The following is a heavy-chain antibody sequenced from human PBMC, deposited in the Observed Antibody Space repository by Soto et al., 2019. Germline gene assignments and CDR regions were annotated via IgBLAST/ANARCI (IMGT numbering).Heavy chain of an antibody. CDR1: GGTFSSYA. CDR2: IIPIFGTA. CDR3: ARELSYGDLGYYYYYGMDV. J-gene: IGHJ6*02. D-gene: IGHD4-17*01. Sequence: QVQLVQSGAEVKKPGSSVKVSCKASGGTFSSYAISWVRQAPGQGLEWMGGIIPIFGTANYAQKFQGRVTITADEAERPACMGLSSLRSEDTAVYYGARELSYGDLGYYYYYGMDVWGQGTTVTVSS. V-gene: IGHV1-69*12.